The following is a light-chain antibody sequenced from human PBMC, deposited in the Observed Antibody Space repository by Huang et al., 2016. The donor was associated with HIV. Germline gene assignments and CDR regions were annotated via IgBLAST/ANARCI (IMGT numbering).Light chain of an antibody. J-gene: IGKJ1*01. CDR1: QTISNTY. V-gene: IGKV3-20*01. CDR3: QHYGSSAWT. CDR2: GAC. Sequence: EIVLTQSPGTLSLSPGERGTLSCRAGQTISNTYLAWYQHKPGQAPRLLVYGACSRATGIPDRYSGSGSGTDFTLTISRLDPEDFAVYYCQHYGSSAWTVGQGTKVEIK.